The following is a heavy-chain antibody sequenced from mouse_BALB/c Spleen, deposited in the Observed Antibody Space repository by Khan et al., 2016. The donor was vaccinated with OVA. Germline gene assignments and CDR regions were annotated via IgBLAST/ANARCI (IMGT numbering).Heavy chain of an antibody. V-gene: IGHV3-2*02. CDR2: ITYSGST. J-gene: IGHJ2*01. CDR1: GYSITSDYA. CDR3: ARDYGSSYLFFDY. Sequence: EVQLQESGPGLVKPSQSLSLTCTVTGYSITSDYAWNWIRQFPGNKLEWMAYITYSGSTGHNPSLKGRISITRDTSKNQFFLQFNSVTTEDTATSYCARDYGSSYLFFDYWGQGTTPTVSS. D-gene: IGHD1-1*01.